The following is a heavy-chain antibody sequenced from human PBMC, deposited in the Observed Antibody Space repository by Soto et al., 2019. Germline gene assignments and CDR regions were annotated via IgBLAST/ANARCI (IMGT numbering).Heavy chain of an antibody. CDR1: GYTFTNYA. J-gene: IGHJ4*02. CDR3: ARAGDDCSAAKCYVIDY. D-gene: IGHD2-2*01. CDR2: INTGKGNT. Sequence: ASVKVSCKASGYTFTNYAMHWVRQAPGQRLEWMGWINTGKGNTKISQKFQDRITITSDTSARTAYMDLSSLRSEDTAMYYCARAGDDCSAAKCYVIDYWGQGTRVTVSS. V-gene: IGHV1-3*04.